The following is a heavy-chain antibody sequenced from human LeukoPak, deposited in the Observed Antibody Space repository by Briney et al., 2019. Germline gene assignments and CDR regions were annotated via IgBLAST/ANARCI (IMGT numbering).Heavy chain of an antibody. CDR3: ATYYCGGDCYSRYYFDY. CDR1: GGSISSGGYY. Sequence: SQTLSLTCTVSGGSISSGGYYWSWIRQHPGKGLEWTGYIYYSGSTYYNPSLKSRVTISVDTSKNQFSLKLSSVTAADTAVYYCATYYCGGDCYSRYYFDYWGQGTLVTVSS. D-gene: IGHD2-21*02. CDR2: IYYSGST. J-gene: IGHJ4*02. V-gene: IGHV4-31*03.